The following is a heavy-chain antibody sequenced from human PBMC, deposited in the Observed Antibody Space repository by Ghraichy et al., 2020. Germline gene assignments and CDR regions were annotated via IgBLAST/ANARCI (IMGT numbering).Heavy chain of an antibody. CDR1: GFTFSSYG. J-gene: IGHJ6*02. CDR2: ISYDGSNK. Sequence: GGSLRLSCAASGFTFSSYGMHWVRQAPGKGLEWVAVISYDGSNKYYEDSVKGRFTISKDNSKNTLYLQMNSLRAEDTAVYYCAKRAAAGTQRCGMDVWGQGTTVTVSS. V-gene: IGHV3-30*18. D-gene: IGHD6-13*01. CDR3: AKRAAAGTQRCGMDV.